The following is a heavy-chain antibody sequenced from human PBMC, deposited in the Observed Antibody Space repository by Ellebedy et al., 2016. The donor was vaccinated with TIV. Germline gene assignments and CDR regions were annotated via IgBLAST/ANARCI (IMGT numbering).Heavy chain of an antibody. V-gene: IGHV3-7*01. J-gene: IGHJ6*03. CDR1: EFTFSTYW. Sequence: GESLKISCAASEFTFSTYWMNWVRQAPGKGLEWVATIKQDGSEKYYVDSVKGRFTITRDNAENSLYLQMNSLRAEDTAVYYCARAKNYYMDVWGKGTTVTVSS. CDR2: IKQDGSEK. CDR3: ARAKNYYMDV.